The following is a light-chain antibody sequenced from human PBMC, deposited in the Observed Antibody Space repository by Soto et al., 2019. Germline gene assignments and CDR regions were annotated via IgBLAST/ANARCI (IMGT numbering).Light chain of an antibody. CDR1: QEISSC. CDR3: QQYSTFPYT. V-gene: IGKV1-5*01. J-gene: IGKJ2*01. Sequence: DIQMTQYPSTLSASVGDRVTITCRASQEISSCLAWYQQKPGKPPNLLIHDASTLESGVPSRFSGSGSGTDFTLAISSLQPDDFATYYCQQYSTFPYTLGQGTKLESK. CDR2: DAS.